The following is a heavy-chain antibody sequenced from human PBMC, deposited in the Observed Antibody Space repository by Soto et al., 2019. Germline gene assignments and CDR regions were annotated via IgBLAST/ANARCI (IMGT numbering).Heavy chain of an antibody. V-gene: IGHV1-8*01. J-gene: IGHJ4*02. Sequence: GASVKVSCKASGYTFTSYDINWVRQATGQGLEWMGWMNPNSGNTGYAQKFQGRVTMTRNTSISTAYMELSSLRSDDTAVYYCARPNTIFGVVTSFDYWGQGTLVTVSS. D-gene: IGHD3-3*01. CDR3: ARPNTIFGVVTSFDY. CDR2: MNPNSGNT. CDR1: GYTFTSYD.